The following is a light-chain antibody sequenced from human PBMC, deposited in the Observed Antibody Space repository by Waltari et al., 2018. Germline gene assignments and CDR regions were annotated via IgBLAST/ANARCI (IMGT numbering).Light chain of an antibody. CDR1: QSISNS. J-gene: IGKJ1*01. Sequence: DIQMTQSPSSLSASIGDRVTITCRASQSISNSLNWFQQKPGKAPKLLIYDASNLESGVPSRFSGSGSVTDFTLTISSLQPEDFVTYDGQQGNSTRWTFAPGTKVEI. V-gene: IGKV1-39*01. CDR2: DAS. CDR3: QQGNSTRWT.